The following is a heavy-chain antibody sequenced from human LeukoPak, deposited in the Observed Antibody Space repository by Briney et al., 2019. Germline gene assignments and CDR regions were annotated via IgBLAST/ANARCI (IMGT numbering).Heavy chain of an antibody. CDR2: IIPIFGTA. V-gene: IGHV1-69*01. Sequence: PSVKVSCKASGGTFSSYAISWVRQAPGQGIEWMGGIIPIFGTANYAQKFQGRVTITADESTSTAYMELSSLRSEDTAVYYCARDRYSGSYALYHYYGMDVWGQGTTVTVSS. CDR1: GGTFSSYA. CDR3: ARDRYSGSYALYHYYGMDV. J-gene: IGHJ6*02. D-gene: IGHD1-26*01.